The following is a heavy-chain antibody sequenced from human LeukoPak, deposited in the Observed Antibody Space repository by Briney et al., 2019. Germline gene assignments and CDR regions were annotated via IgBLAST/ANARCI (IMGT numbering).Heavy chain of an antibody. D-gene: IGHD5-12*01. V-gene: IGHV3-21*01. J-gene: IGHJ4*02. CDR1: GFTFSSYS. Sequence: GGSLRLSCAASGFTFSSYSMNWVRQAPGKGLEWVSSISSSSSYIYYADSVKGRFTISRDNAKNSLYLQMNSLRAEDTAVYYCAREVLRSLNSGFGYWGQGTLVTVSS. CDR3: AREVLRSLNSGFGY. CDR2: ISSSSSYI.